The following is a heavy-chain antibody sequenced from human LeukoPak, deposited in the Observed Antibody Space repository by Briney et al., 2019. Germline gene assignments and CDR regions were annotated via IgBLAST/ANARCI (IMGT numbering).Heavy chain of an antibody. CDR1: GFTVSGNY. V-gene: IGHV4-59*02. D-gene: IGHD1-26*01. CDR3: ARFMLGGAVDY. Sequence: PGGSLRLSCAASGFTVSGNYMSWVRQAPGKGREWIGYIYYSGSTNYNPSLKSRVTISVDTSKNQFSLKLSSVTAADTAVYYCARFMLGGAVDYWGQGTLVTVSS. CDR2: IYYSGST. J-gene: IGHJ4*02.